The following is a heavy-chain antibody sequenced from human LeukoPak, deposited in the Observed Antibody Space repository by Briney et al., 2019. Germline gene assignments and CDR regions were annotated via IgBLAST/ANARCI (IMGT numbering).Heavy chain of an antibody. V-gene: IGHV3-7*03. CDR3: ARERGEYCGGDCYTRYGMDV. J-gene: IGHJ6*02. CDR1: AFIFSGHW. D-gene: IGHD2-21*02. Sequence: PGGSLRLSCEGSAFIFSGHWMNWVRQTPGKGLEWVASIKEDGSERQYVDSVKGRFSISRDNTKGSLFLQLNSLRAEDTAVYYCARERGEYCGGDCYTRYGMDVWGQGTTVTVSS. CDR2: IKEDGSER.